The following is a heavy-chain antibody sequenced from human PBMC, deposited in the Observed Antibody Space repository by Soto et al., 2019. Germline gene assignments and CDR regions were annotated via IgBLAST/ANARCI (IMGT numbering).Heavy chain of an antibody. CDR2: IIPIFGTA. Sequence: QVQLVQSGAEVKKPGSSVKVSCKASGGTFSSSAISWVRQAPGQGLEWMGGIIPIFGTANYAQNFQGRVTIPADESTSTAYMELSSLRSEDTAVYYCARAPPRKAVAGPPGDHYYSYGMDFWVQGTTITVSS. CDR3: ARAPPRKAVAGPPGDHYYSYGMDF. CDR1: GGTFSSSA. V-gene: IGHV1-69*01. D-gene: IGHD6-19*01. J-gene: IGHJ6*02.